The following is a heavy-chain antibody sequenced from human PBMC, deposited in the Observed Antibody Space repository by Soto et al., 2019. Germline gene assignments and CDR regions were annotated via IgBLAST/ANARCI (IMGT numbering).Heavy chain of an antibody. CDR1: GFTFSSYA. V-gene: IGHV3-23*01. J-gene: IGHJ6*02. D-gene: IGHD2-2*02. Sequence: PGGSLRLSCAASGFTFSSYAMSWVRQAPGKGLEWVSGIGGSGYGTYYADSVKGRFTISRDISKNTLYLQMNSLRAEDTAVYYCAKVGGYCSSTSCYSLNYGMDVWGQGTTVTVSS. CDR3: AKVGGYCSSTSCYSLNYGMDV. CDR2: IGGSGYGT.